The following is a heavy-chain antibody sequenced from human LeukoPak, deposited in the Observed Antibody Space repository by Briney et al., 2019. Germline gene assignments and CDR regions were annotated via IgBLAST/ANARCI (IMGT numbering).Heavy chain of an antibody. CDR1: GFTVSSNY. D-gene: IGHD4-23*01. Sequence: GGSLRLSCAASGFTVSSNYMNWVRQAPGKGLEGVSVIYSGGSTYYADSVKGRFTISRDNSKNTLYLLINSLRAEDTAVYYCARDLHGGGDAFDIWGQGTMVTVSS. CDR3: ARDLHGGGDAFDI. J-gene: IGHJ3*02. CDR2: IYSGGST. V-gene: IGHV3-53*01.